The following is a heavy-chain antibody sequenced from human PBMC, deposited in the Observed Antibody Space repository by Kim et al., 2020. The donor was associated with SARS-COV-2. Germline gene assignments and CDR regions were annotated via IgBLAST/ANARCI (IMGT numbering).Heavy chain of an antibody. J-gene: IGHJ5*02. CDR3: ARSRSGYYVGAPGFDP. Sequence: SETLSLTCAVYGGSFSGYYWSWIRQPPGKGLEWIGEINHSGSTNYNPSLKSRVTISVDTSKNQFSLKLSSVTAADTAVYYCARSRSGYYVGAPGFDPWGQGTLVTVSS. CDR2: INHSGST. V-gene: IGHV4-34*01. D-gene: IGHD3-22*01. CDR1: GGSFSGYY.